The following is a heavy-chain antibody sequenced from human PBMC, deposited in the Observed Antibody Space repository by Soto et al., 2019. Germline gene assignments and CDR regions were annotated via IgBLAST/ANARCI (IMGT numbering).Heavy chain of an antibody. CDR3: ATAAGAYYFDY. J-gene: IGHJ4*02. CDR2: INPSGGST. CDR1: GYTFTSYY. V-gene: IGHV1-46*03. D-gene: IGHD6-13*01. Sequence: ASVKVSCXASGYTFTSYYMHWVRQAPGQGLEWMGIINPSGGSTSYAQKFQGRVTMTRDTSTSTVYMELSSLRSEDTAVYYCATAAGAYYFDYWGQGTLVTVSS.